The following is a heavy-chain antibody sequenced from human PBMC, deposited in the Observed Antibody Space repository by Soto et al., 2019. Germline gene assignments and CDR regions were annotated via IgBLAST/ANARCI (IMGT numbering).Heavy chain of an antibody. CDR2: IIPIFGTA. Sequence: ASVKVSCKASGGTFSSYAISWVRQAPGQGLEWMGGIIPIFGTANYAQKFQGRVTITADKSTSTAYMELSSLRSEDTAVYYCARGGVYSSGWEPQRDLDYWGQGTLVTVSS. V-gene: IGHV1-69*06. J-gene: IGHJ4*02. CDR1: GGTFSSYA. D-gene: IGHD6-19*01. CDR3: ARGGVYSSGWEPQRDLDY.